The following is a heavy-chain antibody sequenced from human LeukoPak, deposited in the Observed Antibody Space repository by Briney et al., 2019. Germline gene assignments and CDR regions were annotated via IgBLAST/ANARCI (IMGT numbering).Heavy chain of an antibody. Sequence: GGSLRLSCAASGFTFSSYWMSWVRQAPGKGLEWVANIKQDGSEKYYVDSVKGRFTISRDNSKNTLYLQMNSLRAEDTAVYYCARDRLLTYYDILTGYSEYYYYYMDVWGKGTTVTVSS. J-gene: IGHJ6*03. D-gene: IGHD3-9*01. V-gene: IGHV3-7*01. CDR2: IKQDGSEK. CDR1: GFTFSSYW. CDR3: ARDRLLTYYDILTGYSEYYYYYMDV.